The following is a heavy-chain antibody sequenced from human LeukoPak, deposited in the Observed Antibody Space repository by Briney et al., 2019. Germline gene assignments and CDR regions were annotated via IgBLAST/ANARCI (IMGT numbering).Heavy chain of an antibody. D-gene: IGHD6-19*01. CDR1: GGSIGSYY. J-gene: IGHJ4*02. CDR2: IYYSGST. CDR3: ARVIAVAGRGDYFDY. V-gene: IGHV4-59*01. Sequence: SETLPLTCTFSGGSIGSYYWSWIRQPPAKGLEGIGYIYYSGSTNYNPSLKSRVTISVDTSKNQFSLKLSSVTAADTAVYYCARVIAVAGRGDYFDYWGQGTLVTVSS.